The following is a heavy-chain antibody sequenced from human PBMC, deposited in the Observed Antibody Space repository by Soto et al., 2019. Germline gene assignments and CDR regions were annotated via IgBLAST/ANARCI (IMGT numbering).Heavy chain of an antibody. CDR3: ARGIWVATTADYYLDS. V-gene: IGHV1-69*02. CDR2: IIPILGIA. Sequence: ASVKVSCKASGGTFSSYTISWVRQAPGQGLEWMGRIIPILGIANYAQKFQGRVTITADKSTSTAYMELSSLRSEDTALYYCARGIWVATTADYYLDSWGQATLVTVSS. J-gene: IGHJ4*02. D-gene: IGHD5-12*01. CDR1: GGTFSSYT.